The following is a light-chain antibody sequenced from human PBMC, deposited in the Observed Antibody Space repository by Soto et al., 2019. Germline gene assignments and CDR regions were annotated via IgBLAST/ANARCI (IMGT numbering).Light chain of an antibody. CDR3: QQSYSTPYT. CDR2: SAS. J-gene: IGKJ2*01. CDR1: QSISNY. V-gene: IGKV1-39*01. Sequence: SQMTQSPSSLSASVGDRVTITCRASQSISNYLNWYQQKPGKASKLLIYSASSLQSGVPSRFSGSGSGTEFTLTINSLQPEDSATYFCQQSYSTPYTFGQGTKLEI.